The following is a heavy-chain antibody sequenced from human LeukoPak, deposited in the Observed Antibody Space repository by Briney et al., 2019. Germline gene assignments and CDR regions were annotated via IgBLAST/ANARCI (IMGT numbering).Heavy chain of an antibody. J-gene: IGHJ6*03. Sequence: SVKVSCKASGGTFSSYAISWVRQAPGQGLEWMGGIIPIFGTANYAQKFQGRVTITTDESTSTAYTELSSLRSEDTAVYYCAIPKFGELFPSYYYMDVWGKGTTVTVSS. CDR2: IIPIFGTA. V-gene: IGHV1-69*05. D-gene: IGHD3-10*01. CDR3: AIPKFGELFPSYYYMDV. CDR1: GGTFSSYA.